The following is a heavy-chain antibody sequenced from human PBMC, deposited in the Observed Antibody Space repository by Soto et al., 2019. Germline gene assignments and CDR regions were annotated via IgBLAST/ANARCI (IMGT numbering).Heavy chain of an antibody. V-gene: IGHV3-33*01. J-gene: IGHJ4*02. D-gene: IGHD1-26*01. CDR3: ARGRSRSIDY. CDR1: GFTFSSYG. Sequence: QVQLLESGGGVVQPGRSLRLSCAASGFTFSSYGMHWVRQAQGKGLGWVAVIWYDGSNKYYADSVKGRLTISRDNSKNTLYLQMNSLRAEDTAVYYGARGRSRSIDYWGQGTLVTVSS. CDR2: IWYDGSNK.